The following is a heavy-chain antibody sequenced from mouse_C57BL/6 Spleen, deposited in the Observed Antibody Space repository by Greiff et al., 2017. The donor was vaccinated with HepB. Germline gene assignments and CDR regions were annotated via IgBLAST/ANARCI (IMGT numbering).Heavy chain of an antibody. Sequence: QVQLQQSGAELVKPGASVKISCKASGYAFSSYWMNWVKQRPGKGLEWIGQIYPGDGDTNYNGKFKGKATLTADKSSSTAYMQLSSLTSEDSAVYFCARFTTVVPFDYWGQGTTLTVSS. J-gene: IGHJ2*01. CDR3: ARFTTVVPFDY. CDR1: GYAFSSYW. V-gene: IGHV1-80*01. D-gene: IGHD1-1*01. CDR2: IYPGDGDT.